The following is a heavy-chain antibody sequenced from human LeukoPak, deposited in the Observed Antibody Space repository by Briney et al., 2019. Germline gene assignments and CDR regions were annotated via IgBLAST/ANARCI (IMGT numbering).Heavy chain of an antibody. CDR1: GFTFSDYA. CDR2: ISGSGGST. V-gene: IGHV3-23*01. Sequence: GGSLRLSCAASGFTFSDYAMSWVRQAPGKGLEWVSGISGSGGSTYYADSVKGRFAISRDNSKNTLYLQMGSLRAEDTATYYCAKMAMVRGVTAFGAFDSWGPGTMVTVSS. D-gene: IGHD3-10*01. J-gene: IGHJ3*02. CDR3: AKMAMVRGVTAFGAFDS.